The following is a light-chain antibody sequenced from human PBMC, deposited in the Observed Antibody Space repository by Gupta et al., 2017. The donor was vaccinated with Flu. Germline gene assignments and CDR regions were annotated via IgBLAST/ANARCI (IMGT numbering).Light chain of an antibody. J-gene: IGLJ3*02. CDR3: ASYTTTSTWV. Sequence: QSALTQPASESGSPGQSITISCTGTSSDVGGYNYVSWYQQHPGKAPELMIYEVTDRPAGVSNRFSGSKSGNTASLTISGRQAEDEADYFCASYTTTSTWVFGGGTKLTVL. CDR2: EVT. CDR1: SSDVGGYNY. V-gene: IGLV2-14*01.